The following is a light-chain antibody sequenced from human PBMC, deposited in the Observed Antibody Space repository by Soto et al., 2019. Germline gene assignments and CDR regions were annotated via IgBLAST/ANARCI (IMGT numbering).Light chain of an antibody. V-gene: IGKV3-20*01. CDR2: GAS. J-gene: IGKJ1*01. CDR1: QSVSSY. Sequence: EIVLTQSPGTLSLSPGEIATLSCRASQSVSSYLAWYQQKPGQAPRLLIYGASSRATGIPDRCSGSGSGTDFSLTISRLEPEDFAVYYCQQYVSSSRTFGQGTKVEIK. CDR3: QQYVSSSRT.